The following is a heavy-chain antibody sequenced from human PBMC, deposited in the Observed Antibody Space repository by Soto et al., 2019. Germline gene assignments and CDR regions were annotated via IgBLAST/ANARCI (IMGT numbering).Heavy chain of an antibody. V-gene: IGHV3-48*03. J-gene: IGHJ6*01. CDR2: ISSSGSTI. CDR3: ASDDGQRYCYGMEV. Sequence: GSLRLPSACSGFPFSGFETKWLLQAPGKQLGLVSYISSSGSTIYYAESVNGRFTISRDNAKNSLYLQMNSLRAEDTAVYFCASDDGQRYCYGMEVGGKGTTVTVSS. CDR1: GFPFSGFE. D-gene: IGHD2-8*02.